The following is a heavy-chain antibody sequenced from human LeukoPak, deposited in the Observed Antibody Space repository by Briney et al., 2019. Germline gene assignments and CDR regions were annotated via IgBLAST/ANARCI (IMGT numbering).Heavy chain of an antibody. D-gene: IGHD2-2*01. CDR1: GGTFSSYA. Sequence: ASVKVSCKASGGTFSSYAISWVRQAPGQGLEWMGGIIPIFGTANYAQKFQGRVTITTDESTSTAYMELSSLRSEDTAVYYCAREGHCSSTSCSYYFDCWGQGTLVTVSS. CDR2: IIPIFGTA. V-gene: IGHV1-69*05. J-gene: IGHJ4*02. CDR3: AREGHCSSTSCSYYFDC.